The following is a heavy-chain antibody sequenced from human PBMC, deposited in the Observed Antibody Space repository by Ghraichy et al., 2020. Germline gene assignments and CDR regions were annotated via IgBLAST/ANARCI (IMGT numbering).Heavy chain of an antibody. CDR1: GASVSSGSYY. D-gene: IGHD2-21*02. V-gene: IGHV4-61*01. J-gene: IGHJ4*02. Sequence: SETLSLTCTVSGASVSSGSYYWSWIRQPPGKGLEWIGYIYYSGSTNYNPSLKSRVTISVDTSKNQFSLKLSSVTAADTAVYYCARDLGGGDLHFDYWGQGTLVTVSS. CDR3: ARDLGGGDLHFDY. CDR2: IYYSGST.